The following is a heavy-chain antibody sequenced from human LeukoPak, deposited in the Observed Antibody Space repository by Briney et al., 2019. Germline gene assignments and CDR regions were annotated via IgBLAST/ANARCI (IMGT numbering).Heavy chain of an antibody. CDR3: AVTHGGYSYGNFDY. CDR1: GYTFTSYG. Sequence: ASVKVSCKASGYTFTSYGISWVRQAPGQGLEWMGWINPNSGGTNYAQKFQGRVTMTRDTSISTAYMELSRLRSDDTAVYYCAVTHGGYSYGNFDYWGQGTLVTVSS. D-gene: IGHD5-18*01. CDR2: INPNSGGT. V-gene: IGHV1-2*02. J-gene: IGHJ4*02.